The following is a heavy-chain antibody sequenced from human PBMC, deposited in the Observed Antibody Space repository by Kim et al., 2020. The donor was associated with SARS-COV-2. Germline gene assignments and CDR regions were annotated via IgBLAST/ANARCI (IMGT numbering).Heavy chain of an antibody. CDR1: GFTFSSYW. V-gene: IGHV3-7*01. J-gene: IGHJ5*02. CDR3: ARDLGSGGDYDVGWFDP. D-gene: IGHD4-17*01. Sequence: GGSLRLSCAASGFTFSSYWMSWVRQAPGKGLEWVANIKQDGSEKYYVDSVKGRFTISRDNAKNSLYLQMNSLRAEDTAVYYCARDLGSGGDYDVGWFDPWGQGTLVTVSS. CDR2: IKQDGSEK.